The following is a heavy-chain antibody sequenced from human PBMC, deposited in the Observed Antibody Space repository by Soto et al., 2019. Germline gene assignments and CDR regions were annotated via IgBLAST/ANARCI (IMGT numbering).Heavy chain of an antibody. D-gene: IGHD5-18*01. V-gene: IGHV1-69*01. CDR2: IIPIFGTA. CDR3: VSEAPGYSYGYWFDP. Sequence: QVQLVQSGAEVKKPGSSVKVSCKASGGTFSSYAISWVRQAPGQGLEWMGGIIPIFGTANYAQKFQGRVTITADESTSTAYRELSSLRSEDTAVYYCVSEAPGYSYGYWFDPWGQGTLVTVSS. CDR1: GGTFSSYA. J-gene: IGHJ5*02.